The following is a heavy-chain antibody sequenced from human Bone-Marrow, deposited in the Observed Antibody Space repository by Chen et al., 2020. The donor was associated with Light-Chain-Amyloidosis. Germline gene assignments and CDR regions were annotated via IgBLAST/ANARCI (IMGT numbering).Heavy chain of an antibody. J-gene: IGHJ4*02. CDR3: AGRRDGYNFDY. V-gene: IGHV5-51*01. CDR1: GYTFPNYW. Sequence: EVQLEQSGPEVKKPGESLKISCKGSGYTFPNYWIGWVRQMPGKGLEWMGVIYPDDSVDRYSPSFVGRVAFAADKCIAPAYLQWRSLKASDTAMYYCAGRRDGYNFDYWGQGTLVPVAS. CDR2: IYPDDSVD. D-gene: IGHD5-12*01.